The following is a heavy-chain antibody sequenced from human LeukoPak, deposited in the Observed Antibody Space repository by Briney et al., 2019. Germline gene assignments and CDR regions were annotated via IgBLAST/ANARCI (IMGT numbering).Heavy chain of an antibody. V-gene: IGHV3-48*03. Sequence: GGSLRLSCAASGFTFSSYEMNWVRQAPGKGLEWVSYISSSGSTIYYADSVKGRFTISRDNAKNSLYLQMNSPRAEDTAVYYCASVLGGAFDYWGQGTLVTVSS. CDR2: ISSSGSTI. CDR1: GFTFSSYE. D-gene: IGHD2-15*01. CDR3: ASVLGGAFDY. J-gene: IGHJ4*02.